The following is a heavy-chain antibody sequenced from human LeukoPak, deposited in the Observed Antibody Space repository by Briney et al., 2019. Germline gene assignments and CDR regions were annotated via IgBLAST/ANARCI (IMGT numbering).Heavy chain of an antibody. CDR3: ARSLWPEDY. D-gene: IGHD5-18*01. CDR2: IKQDGSEK. CDR1: GFTFSSYW. Sequence: GGSLRLSCAASGFTFSSYWMSWVRQAPGKGLEWVANIKQDGSEKNYVDSVKGRFTISRDNAKTSLYLQMNSMRVEDTAVYYCARSLWPEDYWGQGTLVTVSS. V-gene: IGHV3-7*01. J-gene: IGHJ4*02.